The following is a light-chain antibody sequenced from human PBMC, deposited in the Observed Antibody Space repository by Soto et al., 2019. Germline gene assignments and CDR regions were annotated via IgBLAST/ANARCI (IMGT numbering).Light chain of an antibody. J-gene: IGLJ2*01. CDR3: ETWDNYTPVV. CDR1: SGQSTYI. V-gene: IGLV4-60*02. CDR2: VERSGTY. Sequence: QLVLTQSSSASASLGSSVKLTCTLSSGQSTYIIAWHQQQPGKAPRYLMKVERSGTYNRGSGIPDRFSGSSSGADRYLTVSNLQFEDEADYYCETWDNYTPVVFGGGTKLNVL.